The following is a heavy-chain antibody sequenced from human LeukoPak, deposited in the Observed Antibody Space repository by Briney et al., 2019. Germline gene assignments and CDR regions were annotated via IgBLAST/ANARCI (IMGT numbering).Heavy chain of an antibody. J-gene: IGHJ4*02. V-gene: IGHV1-18*01. D-gene: IGHD3-22*01. CDR2: ISAYNGNT. Sequence: ASVKVSCKASGYTFTSYGISWVRQAPGQGLEWMGRISAYNGNTNYAQKLQGRVTMTTDTSTSTAYMELRSLRSDDTAVYYCARENFHYDSSGYSRFDYWGQGTLVIVSS. CDR3: ARENFHYDSSGYSRFDY. CDR1: GYTFTSYG.